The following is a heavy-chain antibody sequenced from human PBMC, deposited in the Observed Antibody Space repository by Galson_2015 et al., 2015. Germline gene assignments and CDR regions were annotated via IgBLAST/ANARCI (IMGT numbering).Heavy chain of an antibody. D-gene: IGHD1-7*01. J-gene: IGHJ5*02. Sequence: SVKVSCKASGGTFSSYAISWVRQAPGQGLEWMGGIIPIFGTANYAQKFQGRVTITADESTSTAYMELSSLRSEDTAVYYCARADQNYVNWFDPWGQGTLVTVSS. CDR2: IIPIFGTA. V-gene: IGHV1-69*13. CDR1: GGTFSSYA. CDR3: ARADQNYVNWFDP.